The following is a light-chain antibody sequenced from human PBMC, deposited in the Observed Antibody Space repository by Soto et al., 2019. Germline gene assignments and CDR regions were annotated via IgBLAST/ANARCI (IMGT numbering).Light chain of an antibody. CDR1: SSDVGGYNY. Sequence: QSVLTQPASVSGSPGQSITISCTGSSSDVGGYNYVSWYQQHPGKAPKLMIYEVNYRPSGVSNRFSGSKSGNTASLTISGLQAEDEADYYCSAYTSSDTGVFGTGTKVTAL. CDR3: SAYTSSDTGV. J-gene: IGLJ1*01. CDR2: EVN. V-gene: IGLV2-14*01.